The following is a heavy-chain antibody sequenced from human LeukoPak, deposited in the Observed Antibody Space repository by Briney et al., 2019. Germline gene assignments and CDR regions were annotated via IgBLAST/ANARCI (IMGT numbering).Heavy chain of an antibody. Sequence: GGSLRLSCAASGFTFSIYAMHWVRQAPGKGLEWVAVISYDGSNKYYADSVKGRFTISRDNSKNTLYLQMNSLRAEDTAVYYCARGSSGSYYYFDYWGQGTLVTVSS. CDR2: ISYDGSNK. V-gene: IGHV3-30-3*01. CDR3: ARGSSGSYYYFDY. D-gene: IGHD1-26*01. CDR1: GFTFSIYA. J-gene: IGHJ4*02.